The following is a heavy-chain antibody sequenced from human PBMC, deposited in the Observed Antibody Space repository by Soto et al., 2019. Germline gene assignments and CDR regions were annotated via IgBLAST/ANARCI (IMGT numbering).Heavy chain of an antibody. J-gene: IGHJ4*01. CDR3: ASPVAGFDY. V-gene: IGHV1-18*01. CDR2: ISGSNGNT. Sequence: ASVKVSCKASGYTFTSDCISWVRHDPGQGLESMGWISGSNGNTNDAQKLHGRVTMTTDTSTSTADMELRSLRSDDTAVYCCASPVAGFDYWG. CDR1: GYTFTSDC.